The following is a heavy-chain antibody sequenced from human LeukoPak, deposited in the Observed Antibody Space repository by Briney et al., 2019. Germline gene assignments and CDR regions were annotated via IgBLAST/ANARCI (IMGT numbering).Heavy chain of an antibody. CDR3: ARDRPVDDDFWSGSYES. V-gene: IGHV4-59*12. D-gene: IGHD3-3*01. CDR2: FYYSANT. J-gene: IGHJ5*02. Sequence: SEPLSLTCSVSGGSISSYYWRWIRQPPGEGQGWSVYFYYSANTKYNPSLKSRVTISVDTSKNPSSLQLSSVTAADTAVYYSARDRPVDDDFWSGSYESWGQGTLVTVSS. CDR1: GGSISSYY.